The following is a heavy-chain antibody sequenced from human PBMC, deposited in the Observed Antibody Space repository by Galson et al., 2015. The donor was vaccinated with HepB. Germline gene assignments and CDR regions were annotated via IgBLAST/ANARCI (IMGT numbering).Heavy chain of an antibody. J-gene: IGHJ5*02. CDR1: GGTFSSYT. CDR3: ARGAPTSGSSRGILDP. V-gene: IGHV1-2*02. Sequence: SVKVSCKASGGTFSSYTISWVRQAPGQGLEWMGWINPNSGATKCAQKFQGRVTMTRDTSISTVYMELSSLRSDDTAVYYCARGAPTSGSSRGILDPWGQGTLVTVSS. CDR2: INPNSGAT. D-gene: IGHD5-12*01.